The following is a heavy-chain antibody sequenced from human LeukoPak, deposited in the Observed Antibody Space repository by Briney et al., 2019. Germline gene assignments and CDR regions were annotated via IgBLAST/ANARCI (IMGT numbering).Heavy chain of an antibody. CDR3: ARGRVAVRSDAFDI. D-gene: IGHD6-19*01. CDR1: GFTFSDYY. J-gene: IGHJ3*02. CDR2: ISSSGSTI. V-gene: IGHV3-11*04. Sequence: GGSLRLSCAASGFTFSDYYMSWIRQAPGKGLEWVSYISSSGSTIYYAGSVKGRFTISRDNAKNSLYLQMNSLRAEDTAVYYCARGRVAVRSDAFDIWAKGQWSPSLQ.